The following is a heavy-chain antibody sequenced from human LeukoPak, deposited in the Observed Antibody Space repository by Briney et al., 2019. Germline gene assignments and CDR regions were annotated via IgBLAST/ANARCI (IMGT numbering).Heavy chain of an antibody. Sequence: SQTLSLTCTVSGGSISSGSYYWSWIRQPAWKGLEWIGRIYTSGSTNYNPSLKSRVTISVDTSKNQFSLKLSSVTAADTAVYYCARGPGGSSSSDFDYWGQGTLVTVSS. J-gene: IGHJ4*02. CDR2: IYTSGST. CDR3: ARGPGGSSSSDFDY. D-gene: IGHD6-6*01. CDR1: GGSISSGSYY. V-gene: IGHV4-61*02.